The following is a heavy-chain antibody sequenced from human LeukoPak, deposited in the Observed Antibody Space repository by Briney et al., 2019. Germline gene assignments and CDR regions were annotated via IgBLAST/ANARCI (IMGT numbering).Heavy chain of an antibody. V-gene: IGHV3-48*01. CDR3: AREGRITIFGVVRRNWFDP. Sequence: GGSLRLSCAALGFPFGSLSMNGSGQAPGRGRGGVSYFSSSSSTIYYADSVKGRFTISRDNAQNSLYLQMNSLRAEDTAVYYCAREGRITIFGVVRRNWFDPWGQGTLVTVSS. CDR1: GFPFGSLS. CDR2: FSSSSSTI. J-gene: IGHJ5*02. D-gene: IGHD3-3*01.